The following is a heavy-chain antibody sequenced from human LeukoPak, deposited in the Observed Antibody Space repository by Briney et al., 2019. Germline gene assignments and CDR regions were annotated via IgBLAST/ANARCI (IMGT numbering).Heavy chain of an antibody. CDR2: ISAYNGNT. CDR3: ARVVFSLWSPVSSGSEVDY. Sequence: ASVKVSCKASGYTFTSYGISWVRQAPGQGLEWMGWISAYNGNTNYAQKLRGRVTMTTDTSTSTAYMELRSLRSDDTAVYYCARVVFSLWSPVSSGSEVDYWGQGTLVTVSS. V-gene: IGHV1-18*01. J-gene: IGHJ4*02. D-gene: IGHD3-22*01. CDR1: GYTFTSYG.